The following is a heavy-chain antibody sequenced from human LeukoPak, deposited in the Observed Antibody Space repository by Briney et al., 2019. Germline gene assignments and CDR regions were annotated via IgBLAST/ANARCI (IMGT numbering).Heavy chain of an antibody. Sequence: SETLPLTCTVSGGSISSYYWSWIRQPPGKGLEWIGNIYDRGSTKYNPSLKSRVTISVDTSKNQFSLRLSSVTAADTAVYYCARGRTFDNWGQGTLVTVSS. V-gene: IGHV4-59*01. CDR1: GGSISSYY. CDR3: ARGRTFDN. J-gene: IGHJ4*02. CDR2: IYDRGST.